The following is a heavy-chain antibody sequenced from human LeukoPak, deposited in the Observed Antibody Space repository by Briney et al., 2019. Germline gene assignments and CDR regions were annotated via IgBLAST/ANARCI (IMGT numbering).Heavy chain of an antibody. V-gene: IGHV4-59*01. CDR3: ARGDLDILTGYPSRGGDV. J-gene: IGHJ6*02. D-gene: IGHD3-9*01. CDR2: IYYSGSA. CDR1: GGSIRSYY. Sequence: PSETLSLTCTVSGGSIRSYYWSWIRQPRGKGLEWIGYIYYSGSANYNPSLKSRVTISVDTSKNQFSLKLSSVTAADTAVYYCARGDLDILTGYPSRGGDVWGQGTTVTVSS.